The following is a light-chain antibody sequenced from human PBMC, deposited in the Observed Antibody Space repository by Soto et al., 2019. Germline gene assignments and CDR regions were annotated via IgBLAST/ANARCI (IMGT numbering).Light chain of an antibody. CDR2: DTS. CDR3: LQDYSPLLA. V-gene: IGKV1-39*01. Sequence: DIQMTQSPSSLSASVGDRVTITCRASQSIASFLNWLQLKPGKAPKLLISDTSTLQSGVPSRFSGGGSGTEFTLTIRSLQPEDSALYFCLQDYSPLLAFGAGTKVDIK. J-gene: IGKJ4*01. CDR1: QSIASF.